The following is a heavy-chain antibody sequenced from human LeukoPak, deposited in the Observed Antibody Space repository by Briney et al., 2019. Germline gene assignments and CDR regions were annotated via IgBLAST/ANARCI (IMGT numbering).Heavy chain of an antibody. Sequence: GGSLRFSGTASGFTLEVFAMHWSRQAPGKGLDWVPGISWNSGSIGYADSVKGRFTISRDNAKNSLYLQMNSLRAEDMALYYCAKDNYDFWSGFMDVWGKGTTVTVSS. V-gene: IGHV3-9*03. CDR3: AKDNYDFWSGFMDV. CDR2: ISWNSGSI. D-gene: IGHD3-3*01. CDR1: GFTLEVFA. J-gene: IGHJ6*03.